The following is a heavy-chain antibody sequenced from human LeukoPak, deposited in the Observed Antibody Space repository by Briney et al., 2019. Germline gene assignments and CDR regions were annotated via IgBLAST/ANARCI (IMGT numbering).Heavy chain of an antibody. Sequence: GGSLRLSCAASGFDLSTYEMNRVRQAPGKGREWIADITISGHTKNYADSVKGRFTISRDNARTSLYLQMNSLRVEDTGVYYCARGDPHADLWGQGTLVTVSS. CDR3: ARGDPHADL. CDR2: ITISGHTK. CDR1: GFDLSTYE. J-gene: IGHJ5*02. V-gene: IGHV3-48*03.